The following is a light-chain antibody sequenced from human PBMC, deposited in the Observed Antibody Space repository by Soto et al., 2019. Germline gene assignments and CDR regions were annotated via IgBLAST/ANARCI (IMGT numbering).Light chain of an antibody. CDR3: QQYGSYSTWT. Sequence: DIQMTQSPSTLSASVGDRVTITCRASQYVGSSLAWYQQKPGNAPKLLIYKASTLQSGVPSRFSGSASGTEFTLTISSLQPDDFAAYYCQQYGSYSTWTFGQGTKVDIK. J-gene: IGKJ1*01. V-gene: IGKV1-5*03. CDR2: KAS. CDR1: QYVGSS.